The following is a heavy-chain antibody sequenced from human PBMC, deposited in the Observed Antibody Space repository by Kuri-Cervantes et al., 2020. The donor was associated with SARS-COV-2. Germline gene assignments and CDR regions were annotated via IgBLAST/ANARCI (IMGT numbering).Heavy chain of an antibody. CDR3: ARGWTTVTTPYFDY. D-gene: IGHD4-11*01. J-gene: IGHJ4*02. CDR2: IYYSGST. CDR1: GGFISSGGYY. Sequence: LRLSCTVSGGFISSGGYYWSWIRQPPGKGLEWIGYIYYSGSTYYNPSLKSRVTMSVDTSKNQFSLKLSSVTAADTAVYYCARGWTTVTTPYFDYWGQGTLVTVSS. V-gene: IGHV4-30-4*08.